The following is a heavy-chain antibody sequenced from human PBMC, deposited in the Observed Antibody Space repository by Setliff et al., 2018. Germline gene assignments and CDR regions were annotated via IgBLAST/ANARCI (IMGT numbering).Heavy chain of an antibody. D-gene: IGHD2-15*01. CDR3: AKRGPYCSGGTCHYYFDY. Sequence: PSETLSLTCTVSGGSISDYYWSWIRQAPGKGLEWVSMISGSAQTTYYADSVKGRFTISRDNSKNTVYLEMNSLRAEDTAVYYCAKRGPYCSGGTCHYYFDYWGQGTLVTVSS. J-gene: IGHJ4*02. CDR1: GGSISDYY. V-gene: IGHV3-23*01. CDR2: ISGSAQTT.